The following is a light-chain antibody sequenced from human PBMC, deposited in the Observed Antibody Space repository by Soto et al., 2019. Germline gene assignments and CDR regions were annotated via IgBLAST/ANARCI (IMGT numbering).Light chain of an antibody. CDR1: SSDVGGYNY. Sequence: QSALTQPPSASGSPGQSVTISCTGTSSDVGGYNYVSWYQQHPGKGPKLMIYEVTKRPSGVPDRFSGSKSGNTASLTVSGLQAEDEAHYYCSAYAGSNNFVVFGGGTKLTVL. CDR3: SAYAGSNNFVV. J-gene: IGLJ2*01. V-gene: IGLV2-8*01. CDR2: EVT.